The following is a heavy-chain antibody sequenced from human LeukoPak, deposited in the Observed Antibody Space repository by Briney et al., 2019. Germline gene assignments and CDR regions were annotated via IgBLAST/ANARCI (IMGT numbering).Heavy chain of an antibody. D-gene: IGHD2-8*01. CDR2: ISGSGGST. CDR3: AKVGDCTNGVCYFYYMDV. CDR1: GFTFSSYA. J-gene: IGHJ6*03. V-gene: IGHV3-23*01. Sequence: GGSLRLSCAASGFTFSSYAMSWVRQAPGKGLEWVSAISGSGGSTYYADSVKGRFTISRDNSKNTLYLQMNSLRAEDTAVYYCAKVGDCTNGVCYFYYMDVWGKGTTVTVSS.